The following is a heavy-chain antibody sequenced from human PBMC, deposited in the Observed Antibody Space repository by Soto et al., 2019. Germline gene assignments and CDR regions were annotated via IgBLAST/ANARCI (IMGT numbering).Heavy chain of an antibody. Sequence: EVQLVESGGGLVQPGRSLRLSCAASGFTFDDYAMHWVRQAPGKGLEWVSGISWNSGSIGYADSVKGRFTISRDNAKNSLYLQMNSLRAEDTALYYCAKDRIAVTAAGTNYFDYWGQGTLVTDSS. CDR2: ISWNSGSI. CDR3: AKDRIAVTAAGTNYFDY. J-gene: IGHJ4*02. D-gene: IGHD6-13*01. V-gene: IGHV3-9*01. CDR1: GFTFDDYA.